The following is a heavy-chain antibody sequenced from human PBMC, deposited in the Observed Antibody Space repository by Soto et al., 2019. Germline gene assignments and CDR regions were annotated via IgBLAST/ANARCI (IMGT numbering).Heavy chain of an antibody. Sequence: ASVKVSCKASGYTFTGYYMHWVRQAPGQGLEWMGWINPNSGGTNYAQKFQGWVTMTRDTSISTAYMELSRLRSDDTAVYYCARGDSVYFYDSSGYSIYYFDYWGQGTFVTVSS. CDR2: INPNSGGT. V-gene: IGHV1-2*04. CDR3: ARGDSVYFYDSSGYSIYYFDY. CDR1: GYTFTGYY. J-gene: IGHJ4*02. D-gene: IGHD3-22*01.